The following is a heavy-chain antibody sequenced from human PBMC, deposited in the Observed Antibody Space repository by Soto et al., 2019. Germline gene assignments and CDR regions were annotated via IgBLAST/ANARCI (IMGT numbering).Heavy chain of an antibody. D-gene: IGHD5-12*01. CDR1: GFTFSSYA. Sequence: EVHLLESGGGLVQPGGSLRLSCAASGFTFSSYAMSWVRQAPGKGLEWVSAISGSGGSTYYADSVKGRFTISRDNSKKTLYLQMNSLRAEDTAVYYCAKAQGSGYDCKFDYWGQGTLVTVSS. CDR3: AKAQGSGYDCKFDY. J-gene: IGHJ4*02. CDR2: ISGSGGST. V-gene: IGHV3-23*01.